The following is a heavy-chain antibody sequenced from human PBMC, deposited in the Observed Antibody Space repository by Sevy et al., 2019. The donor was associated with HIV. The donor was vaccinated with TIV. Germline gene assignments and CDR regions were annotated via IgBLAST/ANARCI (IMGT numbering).Heavy chain of an antibody. J-gene: IGHJ3*02. CDR2: ISGSGGSP. CDR3: AKDRYDGSGYYPEGAFDI. Sequence: GGSLRLSCAASGFTFSSYAMNWVRQAPGKGLEWVSTISGSGGSPYYGDSVKGRLTISRDNSKNTVYLQMSSLRAEDTALYYCAKDRYDGSGYYPEGAFDIWGQGTKVTVSS. CDR1: GFTFSSYA. V-gene: IGHV3-23*01. D-gene: IGHD3-22*01.